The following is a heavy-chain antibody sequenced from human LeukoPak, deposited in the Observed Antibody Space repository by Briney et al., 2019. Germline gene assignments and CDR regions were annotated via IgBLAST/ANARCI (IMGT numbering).Heavy chain of an antibody. D-gene: IGHD2-2*01. CDR2: ISSSGSTI. Sequence: GGSLRLSCAASGFTFSDYYMSWIRQAPGKGLEWVSHISSSGSTIYYADSVKGRFTISRDNAKNSLYLQMNSLRAEDTAVYYCARDGVVVVPAAPTFYYYYYGMDVWGQGTTVTVSS. CDR3: ARDGVVVVPAAPTFYYYYYGMDV. CDR1: GFTFSDYY. V-gene: IGHV3-11*01. J-gene: IGHJ6*02.